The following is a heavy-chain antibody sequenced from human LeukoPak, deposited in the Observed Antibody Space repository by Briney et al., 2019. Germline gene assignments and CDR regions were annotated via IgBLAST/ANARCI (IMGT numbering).Heavy chain of an antibody. D-gene: IGHD2-21*01. V-gene: IGHV1-69*05. CDR1: GGTFSSYA. J-gene: IGHJ5*02. CDR3: ARDRWGGEYSWFDP. Sequence: GASVKVSCKASGGTFSSYAISWVRQAPGQGLEWMGGIIPIFGTANYAQKFQGRVTITTDESTSTAYMELSSLRSEDTAVYYCARDRWGGEYSWFDPWGQGTLVTVSS. CDR2: IIPIFGTA.